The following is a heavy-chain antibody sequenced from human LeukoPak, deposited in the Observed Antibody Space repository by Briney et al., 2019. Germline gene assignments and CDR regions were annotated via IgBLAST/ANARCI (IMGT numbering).Heavy chain of an antibody. CDR3: ARDLAWGYVEQRLGWLDP. J-gene: IGHJ5*02. V-gene: IGHV1-18*01. CDR1: GYIFTDYG. D-gene: IGHD1/OR15-1a*01. Sequence: GASVKVSCKASGYIFTDYGITWVRQAPGQGLEWMGWISAYNGNTNYAQKFQGRFTMTTDTSTTTAYMELRSLGFDDTAVYYCARDLAWGYVEQRLGWLDPWGQGALVTVSS. CDR2: ISAYNGNT.